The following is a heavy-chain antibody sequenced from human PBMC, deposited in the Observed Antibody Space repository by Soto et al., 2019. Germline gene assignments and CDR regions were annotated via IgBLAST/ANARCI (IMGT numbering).Heavy chain of an antibody. CDR1: GGTISKSF. V-gene: IGHV4-4*07. CDR2: IYVTGTT. Sequence: SETLSLTCSVSGGTISKSFWSWVRKPVGGGLEWMGRIYVTGTTDYNPSLRGRITMSVDVVKKTFSLRLTSVTAADTGVYYCVRDGSKTLRDWFDPWGQGXRVTVSS. CDR3: VRDGSKTLRDWFDP. J-gene: IGHJ5*02.